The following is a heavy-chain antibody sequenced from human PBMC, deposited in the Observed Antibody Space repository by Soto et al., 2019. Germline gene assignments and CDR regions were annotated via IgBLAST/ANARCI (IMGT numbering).Heavy chain of an antibody. CDR3: ARGGTGWYKVGMDV. CDR2: MSYDGSNK. J-gene: IGHJ6*02. CDR1: GFTFSSYA. Sequence: QVQLVESGGGVVQPGRSLRLSCAASGFTFSSYAMHWVRQAPGKGLEWVAVMSYDGSNKYYADSVKGRFTIARDNSKNTLYLQLNSLRAEDTAVYHCARGGTGWYKVGMDVWGQGTTVTVSS. D-gene: IGHD6-19*01. V-gene: IGHV3-30-3*01.